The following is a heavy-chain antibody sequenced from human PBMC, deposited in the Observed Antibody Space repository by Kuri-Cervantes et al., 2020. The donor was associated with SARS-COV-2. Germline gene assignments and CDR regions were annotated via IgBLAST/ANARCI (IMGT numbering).Heavy chain of an antibody. CDR1: GYTFTGYY. J-gene: IGHJ6*02. CDR3: ARERYYSKVYYGMDV. Sequence: ASVKVSCKASGYTFTGYYMHWVRQAPGQGLEWMGWINPNSGGTNYAQKFQGWVTMTRDTSISTAYMELSRLRSDDTAVYYCARERYYSKVYYGMDVWGQGTTVTVSS. D-gene: IGHD4-11*01. V-gene: IGHV1-2*04. CDR2: INPNSGGT.